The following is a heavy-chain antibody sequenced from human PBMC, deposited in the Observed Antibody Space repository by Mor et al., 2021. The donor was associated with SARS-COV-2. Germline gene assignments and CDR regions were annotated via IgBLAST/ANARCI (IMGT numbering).Heavy chain of an antibody. J-gene: IGHJ4*02. Sequence: KRLEWVGRTRNKTRGYTTEYAGSVRGRFTISRDDSKKSLFLQMNSLKTEDTAVYYCTRGAPGIGYWGQGTL. V-gene: IGHV3-72*01. CDR3: TRGAPGIGY. CDR2: TRNKTRGYTT.